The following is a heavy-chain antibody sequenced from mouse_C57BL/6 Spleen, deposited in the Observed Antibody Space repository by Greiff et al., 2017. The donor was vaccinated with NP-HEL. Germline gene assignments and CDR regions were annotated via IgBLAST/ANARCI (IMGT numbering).Heavy chain of an antibody. V-gene: IGHV1-54*01. CDR1: GYAFTNYL. J-gene: IGHJ3*01. D-gene: IGHD2-3*01. CDR3: ARDDDGPFAY. Sequence: VQLQQSGAELVRPGTSVKVSCKASGYAFTNYLIEWVKQRPGQGLEWIGVINPGSGGTNYNEKFKGKATLTADKSSSTAYMQLSSLTSEDSAVYFCARDDDGPFAYWGQGTLVTVSA. CDR2: INPGSGGT.